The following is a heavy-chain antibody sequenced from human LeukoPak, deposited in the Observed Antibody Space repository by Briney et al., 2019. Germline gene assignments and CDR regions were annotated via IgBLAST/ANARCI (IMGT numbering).Heavy chain of an antibody. J-gene: IGHJ3*02. Sequence: ASVKVSCKASGYTFTSYYMHWVRQAPGQGLEWMGWINPNSGGTNYAQKFQGRVTMTRDTSISTAYMELSRLRSDDTAVYYCARSIAAHDAFDIWGQGTMVTVSS. CDR1: GYTFTSYY. D-gene: IGHD6-6*01. V-gene: IGHV1-2*02. CDR3: ARSIAAHDAFDI. CDR2: INPNSGGT.